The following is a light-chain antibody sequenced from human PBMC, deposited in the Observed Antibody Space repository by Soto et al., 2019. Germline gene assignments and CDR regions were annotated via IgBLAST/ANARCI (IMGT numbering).Light chain of an antibody. Sequence: QLVLTQSPSASASLGASVKLTCTLSSGHSCYAIAWHQQQPEKGPRYWMKLNSDGSHSKGDGIPDRFSGSSSGAERYLTISSLQSEDEADYYCQTWGTGIVVFGGGTMLTVL. V-gene: IGLV4-69*01. J-gene: IGLJ2*01. CDR3: QTWGTGIVV. CDR1: SGHSCYA. CDR2: LNSDGSH.